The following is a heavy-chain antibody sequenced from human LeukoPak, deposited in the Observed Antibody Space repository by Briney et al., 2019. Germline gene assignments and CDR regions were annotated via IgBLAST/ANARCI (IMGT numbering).Heavy chain of an antibody. D-gene: IGHD3-10*01. Sequence: PAASLKISCKASGYSFTNFWIGWVRQMPGKGLEWMGIIYPGDSDTRYSPSFQGHVTISAAKSITTAYLQCSSLKASATAMYYCATLIEAPRTGSDFWGQGTLVTVSS. CDR2: IYPGDSDT. J-gene: IGHJ4*02. V-gene: IGHV5-51*01. CDR1: GYSFTNFW. CDR3: ATLIEAPRTGSDF.